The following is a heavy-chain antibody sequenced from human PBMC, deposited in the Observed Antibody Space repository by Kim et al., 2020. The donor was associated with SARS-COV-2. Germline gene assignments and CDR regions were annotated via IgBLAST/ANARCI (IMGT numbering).Heavy chain of an antibody. CDR1: GFTFSSYS. V-gene: IGHV3-21*01. CDR3: ARVVYCSGGSCYLNAFDI. D-gene: IGHD2-15*01. CDR2: ISSSSSYI. Sequence: GGSLRLSCAASGFTFSSYSMNWVRQAPGKGLEWVSSISSSSSYIYYADSVKGRFTISRDNAKNSLYLQMNSLRAEDTAVYYCARVVYCSGGSCYLNAFDIWGQGTMVTVSS. J-gene: IGHJ3*02.